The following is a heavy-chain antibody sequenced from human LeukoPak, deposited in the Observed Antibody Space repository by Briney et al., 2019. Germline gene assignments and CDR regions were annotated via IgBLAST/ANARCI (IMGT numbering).Heavy chain of an antibody. D-gene: IGHD4-23*01. Sequence: PSQTLSLTCTVSGGSISSGDYYWSWIRQPPGKGLEWIGYIYYSGSTYYNPSLESRVTISVGTSKNQFSLKLSSVTAADTAVYYCARVTSGVTPDYWGQGTLVTVSS. CDR1: GGSISSGDYY. CDR3: ARVTSGVTPDY. CDR2: IYYSGST. J-gene: IGHJ4*02. V-gene: IGHV4-30-4*08.